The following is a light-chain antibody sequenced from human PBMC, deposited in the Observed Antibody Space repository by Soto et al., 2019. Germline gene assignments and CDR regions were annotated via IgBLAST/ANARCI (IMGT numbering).Light chain of an antibody. CDR1: QDIRTE. CDR3: LQDYGYPRT. V-gene: IGKV1-6*01. J-gene: IGKJ1*01. Sequence: AIQMTQSPSSLSASVGDRVTITCRASQDIRTELGWYQQKPGNAPKLLIYATSILQSGVPSRFSGIGSGTDFTLTISSLQPEDFATYYCLQDYGYPRTFGQGTKV. CDR2: ATS.